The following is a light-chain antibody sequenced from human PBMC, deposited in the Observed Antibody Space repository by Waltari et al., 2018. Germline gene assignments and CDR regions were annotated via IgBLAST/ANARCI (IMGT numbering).Light chain of an antibody. J-gene: IGKJ2*03. CDR2: GGS. CDR1: QSLLHSNGNTY. CDR3: VQAIAFPYS. V-gene: IGKV2-40*01. Sequence: DIVMTQTPLSLPITPGEPASLSCRSSQSLLHSNGNTYLHWYLQKPGQSPQLLIYGGSNRASGVPDRFSGSGSGTDFTLQISKVEAEDVGVYYCVQAIAFPYSFGQGTKVEIK.